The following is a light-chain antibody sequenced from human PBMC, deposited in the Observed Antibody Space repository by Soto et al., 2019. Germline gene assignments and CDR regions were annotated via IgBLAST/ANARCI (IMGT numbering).Light chain of an antibody. V-gene: IGKV1-5*03. CDR3: QQYSAKWA. J-gene: IGKJ1*01. Sequence: DIQMTQSPSSLSASVGDRVTITCRASQTIGSWLAWYQQKPREAPKLLIYKASILESGVPSRFSGSGSGTEFTLTIRSLQPEDFATYYCQQYSAKWAFGQGTKVDIK. CDR2: KAS. CDR1: QTIGSW.